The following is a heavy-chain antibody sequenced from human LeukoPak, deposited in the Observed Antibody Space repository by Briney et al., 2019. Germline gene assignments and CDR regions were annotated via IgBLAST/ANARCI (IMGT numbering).Heavy chain of an antibody. CDR1: GGTFSSYA. Sequence: ASVKVSCKASGGTFSSYAISWVRQAPGQGLEXXXXXNPKSGXTNYAQNFQGXXTLTRDTXISTAYMELSSLRLDDTAVYHCARDRVVVVSSSGMDVWGQGTTVTVS. CDR3: ARDRVVVVSSSGMDV. J-gene: IGHJ6*02. CDR2: XNPKSGXT. D-gene: IGHD2-15*01. V-gene: IGHV1-2*02.